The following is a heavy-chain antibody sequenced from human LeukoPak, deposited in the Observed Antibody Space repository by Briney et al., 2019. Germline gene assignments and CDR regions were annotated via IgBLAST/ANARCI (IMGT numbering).Heavy chain of an antibody. Sequence: GGSLRLSCAASGFTFGTSWMSWFRRAPGTGLQWVAHTSPNGRDTYYVDSVKGRFIISRDNPKNSLYLQMNSLRAEDTALYYCAKDTGYYYDSSNYFTWGQGTLVTVSP. CDR1: GFTFGTSW. V-gene: IGHV3-7*03. J-gene: IGHJ5*02. D-gene: IGHD3-22*01. CDR2: TSPNGRDT. CDR3: AKDTGYYYDSSNYFT.